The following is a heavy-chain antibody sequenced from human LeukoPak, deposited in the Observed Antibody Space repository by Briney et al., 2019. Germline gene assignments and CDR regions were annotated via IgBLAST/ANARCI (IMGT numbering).Heavy chain of an antibody. V-gene: IGHV4-31*03. CDR2: IYYSGST. Sequence: SETLSPTCTVSGGSISSGGYYWSWIRQHPGKGLEWIGYIYYSGSTYYNPSLKSRVTISVDTSKNQFSLKLSSVTAADTAVYYCARVPTTGVVYFDYWGQGTLVTVSS. D-gene: IGHD4-23*01. CDR1: GGSISSGGYY. CDR3: ARVPTTGVVYFDY. J-gene: IGHJ4*02.